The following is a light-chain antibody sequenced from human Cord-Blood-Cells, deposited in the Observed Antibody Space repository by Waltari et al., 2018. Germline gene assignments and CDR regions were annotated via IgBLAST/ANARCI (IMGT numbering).Light chain of an antibody. CDR1: SSDVGGYNY. CDR3: SSYTSSSTWV. CDR2: DVS. J-gene: IGLJ3*02. V-gene: IGLV2-14*01. Sequence: QSALTQPASVSGSPGQSFTISCTGTSSDVGGYNYVSWYQQHQGKAPKLMIYDVSNRPSGVSNRFSGSKSGNTASLTISGLQAEDEADYYCSSYTSSSTWVFGGGTKLTVL.